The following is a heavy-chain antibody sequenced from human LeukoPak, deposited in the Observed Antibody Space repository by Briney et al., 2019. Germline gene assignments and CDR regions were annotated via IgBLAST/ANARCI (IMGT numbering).Heavy chain of an antibody. Sequence: PGGSLRLSCAASGFTFSSYEMNWVRQAPGKGLEWVSYISSSGSTIYYADSVKGRFTISRDNAKNSLYLQMNSLRAEDTAVYYCARGKGPPNAFDIWGQGTMVTVSS. V-gene: IGHV3-48*03. CDR1: GFTFSSYE. CDR3: ARGKGPPNAFDI. J-gene: IGHJ3*02. CDR2: ISSSGSTI.